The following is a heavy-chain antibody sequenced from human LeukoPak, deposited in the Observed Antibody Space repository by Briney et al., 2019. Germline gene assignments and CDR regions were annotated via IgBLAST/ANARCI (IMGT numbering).Heavy chain of an antibody. CDR2: ISYDGSNK. CDR1: GFTFSSHA. V-gene: IGHV3-30-3*01. Sequence: QPGGSLRLSCAASGFTFSSHAMHWVRQAPGKGLEWVALISYDGSNKYYADSVKGRFTISRDNSRNTLYLQMNSLRAEGTAVYYCARDRQGGNWGDFDFWGQGTLVTVSS. J-gene: IGHJ4*02. D-gene: IGHD3-16*01. CDR3: ARDRQGGNWGDFDF.